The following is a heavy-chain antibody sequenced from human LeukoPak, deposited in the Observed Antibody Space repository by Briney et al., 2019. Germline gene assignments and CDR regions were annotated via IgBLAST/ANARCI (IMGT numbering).Heavy chain of an antibody. CDR2: IIPIFGTA. V-gene: IGHV1-69*06. D-gene: IGHD3-3*01. CDR1: GGTFSSYA. CDR3: ARDSHFWSYGPGPWFDP. Sequence: SVKVSFKASGGTFSSYAISWVRPAPGQGLEWMGGIIPIFGTANYAQKFQGRVTITADKSTSTAYMELSSLRSEDTAVYYCARDSHFWSYGPGPWFDPGAREPWSPSPQ. J-gene: IGHJ5*02.